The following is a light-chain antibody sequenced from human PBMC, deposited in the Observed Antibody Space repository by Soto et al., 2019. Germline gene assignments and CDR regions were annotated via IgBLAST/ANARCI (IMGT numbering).Light chain of an antibody. CDR3: QQTYSSPQT. V-gene: IGKV3-20*01. J-gene: IGKJ1*01. CDR2: GVS. Sequence: EIVLTQSPGTLSLSPGQRATLACRASQSVSNRYLAWYQQKPGQAPRLLIYGVSSRATGVPDRISGSGSGTDFALTISSLQPEDFATYYCQQTYSSPQTFGQGTKVDIK. CDR1: QSVSNRY.